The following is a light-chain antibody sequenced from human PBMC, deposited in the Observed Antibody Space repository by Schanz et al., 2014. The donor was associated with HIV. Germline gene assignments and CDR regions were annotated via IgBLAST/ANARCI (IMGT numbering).Light chain of an antibody. CDR3: QQYDNWPPFT. Sequence: EIVMTQSPATLYVSPGERATLSCRASQSVSSNLAWYQQKPGQAPRLLIYGASTRATGIPARFSGSGSGTEFTLTISSLQSEDFAIYYCQQYDNWPPFTFGPGTRVD. V-gene: IGKV3-15*01. CDR1: QSVSSN. CDR2: GAS. J-gene: IGKJ3*01.